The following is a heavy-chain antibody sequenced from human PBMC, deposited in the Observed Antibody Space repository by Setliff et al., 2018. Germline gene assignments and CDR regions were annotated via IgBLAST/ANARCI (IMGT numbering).Heavy chain of an antibody. CDR2: IYSDGRS. J-gene: IGHJ1*01. Sequence: SETLSLPCNVYGASVINYYWNWIRQSAGEGLEWLGRIYSDGRSSYNPSLKSRISMSLDASKNEIFRKMSSLTAADTARYYCVRVGREYGDSGGHDAFRNWGQGKMVTVSS. D-gene: IGHD4-17*01. CDR3: VRVGREYGDSGGHDAFRN. CDR1: GASVINYY. V-gene: IGHV4-4*07.